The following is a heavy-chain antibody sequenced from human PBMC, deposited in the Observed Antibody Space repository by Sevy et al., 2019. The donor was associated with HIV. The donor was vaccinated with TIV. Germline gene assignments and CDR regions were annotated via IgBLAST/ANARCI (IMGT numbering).Heavy chain of an antibody. D-gene: IGHD3-9*01. CDR3: ARASVFRYFYFQH. CDR2: IGRDGSTI. Sequence: GGSLRLSCAASGFTFSSYEMNWDRQPPGKGLEWVSYIGRDGSTIYYADSVKGRFTISRDNAKNSLYLQMNSLRAEDTAIYYCARASVFRYFYFQHWGQGTLVTVSS. CDR1: GFTFSSYE. J-gene: IGHJ1*01. V-gene: IGHV3-48*03.